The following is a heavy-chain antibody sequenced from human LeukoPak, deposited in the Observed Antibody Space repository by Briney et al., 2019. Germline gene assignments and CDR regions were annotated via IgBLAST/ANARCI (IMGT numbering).Heavy chain of an antibody. D-gene: IGHD1-14*01. J-gene: IGHJ6*02. CDR2: ISGSGGST. CDR1: GFTFSSYA. Sequence: GGSLRLSCAATGFTFSSYAMSWVRQAPGKGLEWVSAISGSGGSTYYADSVKGRFTISRDNSKNTLYLQMNSLRAEDTAVYYCAKNNPAPRTETIGYGMDVWGQGTTVTVSS. V-gene: IGHV3-23*01. CDR3: AKNNPAPRTETIGYGMDV.